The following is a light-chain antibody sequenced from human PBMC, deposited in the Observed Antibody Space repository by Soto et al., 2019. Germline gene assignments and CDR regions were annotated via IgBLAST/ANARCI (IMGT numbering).Light chain of an antibody. J-gene: IGKJ1*01. CDR1: LLVSSN. V-gene: IGKV3-20*01. CDR3: QQYGISWT. Sequence: ELMMTPSPATLSFSPRASATLSCRCSLLVSSNFSWYQQKPGKAPKLLIYRVSSSATGIPDRFSGSGSGTEFTLTISRLEPEDFAVYYCQQYGISWTFGQVTKV. CDR2: RVS.